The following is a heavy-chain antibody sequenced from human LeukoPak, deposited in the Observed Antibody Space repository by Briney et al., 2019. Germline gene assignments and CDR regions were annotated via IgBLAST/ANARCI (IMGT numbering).Heavy chain of an antibody. CDR3: ARGYCSSTSCFLYYYYMDV. D-gene: IGHD2-2*01. CDR1: GYTFTSYY. V-gene: IGHV1-46*01. CDR2: INPSGGGT. Sequence: ASVKVSCKASGYTFTSYYMHWVRQAPGQGLEWMGLINPSGGGTSCAQNFQGRVTMTRDTSTSTVYMELSSLRSEDTAVYYCARGYCSSTSCFLYYYYMDVWGKGTTVTVSS. J-gene: IGHJ6*03.